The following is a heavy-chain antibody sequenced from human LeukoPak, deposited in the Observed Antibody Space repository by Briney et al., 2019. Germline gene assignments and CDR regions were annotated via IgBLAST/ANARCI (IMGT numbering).Heavy chain of an antibody. D-gene: IGHD3-10*01. V-gene: IGHV1-69*04. CDR2: IIPILGIA. CDR1: GGTFSSYA. CDR3: ARDNYYGSGSHLVYFDY. Sequence: SVKVSCKASGGTFSSYATSWVRQAPGQGLEWMGRIIPILGIANYAQKFQGRVTITADKSTSTAYMELSSLRSEDTAVYYCARDNYYGSGSHLVYFDYWGQGTLVTVSS. J-gene: IGHJ4*02.